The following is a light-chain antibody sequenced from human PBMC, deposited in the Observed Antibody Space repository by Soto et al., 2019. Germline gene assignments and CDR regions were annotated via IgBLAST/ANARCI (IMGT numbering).Light chain of an antibody. CDR2: DAS. V-gene: IGKV3-20*01. Sequence: DNVLTQSPDTLSLSPGERATLSCRASQSVSIYLAWYQQKPGQGPRLLIYDASSRATGIPDRFSGSGSGTDFTLTISRLEPEDFAVYYCQQYGSSPEVTFGPGTKVDIK. CDR3: QQYGSSPEVT. J-gene: IGKJ3*01. CDR1: QSVSIY.